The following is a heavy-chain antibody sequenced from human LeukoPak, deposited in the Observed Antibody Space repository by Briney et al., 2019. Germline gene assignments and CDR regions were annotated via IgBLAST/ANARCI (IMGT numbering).Heavy chain of an antibody. Sequence: PKASVTVSCKASGYTFTGYYMHWVRQAPGQGLEWMGWINPNSGGTNYAQKFQGRVTMTRDTSISTAYMELSRLRSDDTAVYYCARAWRAFRYCSSTSCPLCYWGQGTLVTVSS. CDR1: GYTFTGYY. CDR3: ARAWRAFRYCSSTSCPLCY. D-gene: IGHD2-2*01. V-gene: IGHV1-2*02. CDR2: INPNSGGT. J-gene: IGHJ4*02.